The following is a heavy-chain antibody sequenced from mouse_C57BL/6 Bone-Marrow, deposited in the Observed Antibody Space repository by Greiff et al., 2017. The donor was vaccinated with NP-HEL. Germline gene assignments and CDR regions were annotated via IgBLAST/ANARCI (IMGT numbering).Heavy chain of an antibody. D-gene: IGHD4-1*01. J-gene: IGHJ4*01. Sequence: QVQLQQSGPELVKPGASVKISCKASGYSFTSYYIHWVKQRPGQGLEWIGWIYPGSGNTKYNEKFKGKATLTADTSSSTAYMQLSSLTSEDSAVYYCATRELGRHYAMDYWGQGTSVTVSS. CDR1: GYSFTSYY. V-gene: IGHV1-66*01. CDR2: IYPGSGNT. CDR3: ATRELGRHYAMDY.